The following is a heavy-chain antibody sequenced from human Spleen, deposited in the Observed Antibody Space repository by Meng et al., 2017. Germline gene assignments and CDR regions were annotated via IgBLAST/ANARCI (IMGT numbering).Heavy chain of an antibody. V-gene: IGHV1-2*06. Sequence: ASVKVSCKASGYTFTGYYMHWVRQAPGQGLEWMGRINPNSGGTNYAQKFQGRVTMTRDTSISTAYMELSRLRSDDTAVYFCARKAGNCISTTCYSLDYWGQGTLVTVSS. CDR2: INPNSGGT. CDR3: ARKAGNCISTTCYSLDY. D-gene: IGHD2-2*01. J-gene: IGHJ4*02. CDR1: GYTFTGYY.